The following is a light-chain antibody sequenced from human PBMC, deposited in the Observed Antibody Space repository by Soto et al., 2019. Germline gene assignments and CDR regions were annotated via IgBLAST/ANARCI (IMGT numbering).Light chain of an antibody. CDR1: SSDVGGYNY. V-gene: IGLV2-14*03. CDR2: DVT. Sequence: QSVLTQPASVSGSPGQSITISCTGTSSDVGGYNYVSWYQHHPGKAPKLMIDDVTNRPSGLSNRFSGSKSGNTASLTISGLQAEDEADYYCSSYTSSSTLVVFGGGTKLTVL. CDR3: SSYTSSSTLVV. J-gene: IGLJ2*01.